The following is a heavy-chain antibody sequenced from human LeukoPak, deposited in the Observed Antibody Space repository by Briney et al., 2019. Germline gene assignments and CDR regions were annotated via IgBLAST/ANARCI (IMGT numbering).Heavy chain of an antibody. D-gene: IGHD3-22*01. V-gene: IGHV3-30-3*01. J-gene: IGHJ4*02. CDR2: ISYDGSNK. CDR3: AKDRSHYDDSSGGFDY. CDR1: GFTFSSYA. Sequence: PGGSLRLSCAASGFTFSSYAMLWVRQAPGKGLEWVADISYDGSNKYYADSVKGRFTISRDNSKNTLYLQMNSLRAEDTAVYYCAKDRSHYDDSSGGFDYWGQGTLVTVSS.